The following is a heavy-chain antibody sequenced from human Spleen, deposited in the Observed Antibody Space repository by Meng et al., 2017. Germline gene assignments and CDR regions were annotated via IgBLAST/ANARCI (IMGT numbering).Heavy chain of an antibody. J-gene: IGHJ4*02. V-gene: IGHV3-33*01. Sequence: GESLKISCAASGFTFSSYGMHWVRQAPGKGLEWVAVIWYDGSNKYYADSVKGRFTISRDNSKNSLYLQMNSLRAEDTAVYYCARDLYDSSGYSDPSFDYWGQGTLVTVSS. D-gene: IGHD3-22*01. CDR2: IWYDGSNK. CDR3: ARDLYDSSGYSDPSFDY. CDR1: GFTFSSYG.